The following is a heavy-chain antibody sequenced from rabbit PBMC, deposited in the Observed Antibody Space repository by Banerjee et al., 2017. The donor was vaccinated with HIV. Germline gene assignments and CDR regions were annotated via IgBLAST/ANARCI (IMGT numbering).Heavy chain of an antibody. CDR3: ARDLDAVIGWNFGW. D-gene: IGHD1-1*01. V-gene: IGHV1S45*01. CDR1: GFSFSNKAV. Sequence: QEQLVESGGGLVKPGASLTLTCKASGFSFSNKAVMCWVRQAPGKGLEWIACINAVTGKAVYASWAKGRFTFSKTSSTTVTLQMTGLTAADTATYFCARDLDAVIGWNFGWWGPGTLVTVS. CDR2: INAVTGKA. J-gene: IGHJ4*01.